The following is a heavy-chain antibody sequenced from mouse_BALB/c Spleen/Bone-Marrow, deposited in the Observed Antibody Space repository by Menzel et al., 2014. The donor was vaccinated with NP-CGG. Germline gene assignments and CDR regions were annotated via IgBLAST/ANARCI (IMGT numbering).Heavy chain of an antibody. D-gene: IGHD2-10*01. V-gene: IGHV1-14*01. CDR3: ARPYYGNYDAMDY. CDR2: INPYNDGN. Sequence: VQLQQSGPELVKPGASVKMSCKASGYTFTSSVMHWVKQKPGQGLEWIGYINPYNDGNKYNEKFKGKATLTSDKSSSTAYMELSSLTSEDSAVYYCARPYYGNYDAMDYWDQGTSATVSS. J-gene: IGHJ4*01. CDR1: GYTFTSSV.